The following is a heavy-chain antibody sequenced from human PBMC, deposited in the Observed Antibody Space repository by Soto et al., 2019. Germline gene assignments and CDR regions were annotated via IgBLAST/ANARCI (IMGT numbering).Heavy chain of an antibody. CDR2: IIPIFGTA. CDR3: ASEGVDDSSGYYVYYYFDY. CDR1: GGTFSSYA. J-gene: IGHJ4*02. V-gene: IGHV1-69*06. D-gene: IGHD3-22*01. Sequence: GASVKVSCKASGGTFSSYAISWVRQAPGQGLEWMGGIIPIFGTANYAQKFQGRVTITADKSTGTAYMELSSLRSEDTAVYYCASEGVDDSSGYYVYYYFDYWGQGTLVTVSS.